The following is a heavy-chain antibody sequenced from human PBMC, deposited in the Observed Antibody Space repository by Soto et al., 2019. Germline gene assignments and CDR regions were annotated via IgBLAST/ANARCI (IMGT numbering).Heavy chain of an antibody. CDR3: AKSCTGYCLDY. V-gene: IGHV3-30*18. CDR1: GFNFSSYA. J-gene: IGHJ4*02. CDR2: ISYDGSNK. Sequence: GGSLRLSCAASGFNFSSYAMSWVRLTPGKGLEWVAVISYDGSNKYYADSVKGRFTISRDNSKNTLYLQMNSLRAEDTAVYYCAKSCTGYCLDYWGQGTLVTVSS. D-gene: IGHD2-15*01.